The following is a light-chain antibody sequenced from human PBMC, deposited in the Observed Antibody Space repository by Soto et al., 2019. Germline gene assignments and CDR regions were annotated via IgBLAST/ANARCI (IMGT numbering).Light chain of an antibody. J-gene: IGKJ5*01. CDR3: QNYSSAIT. CDR2: AAS. CDR1: QGISNF. Sequence: DIQMTQSPSSLSASVGDRVTITCRASQGISNFLAWYQQKPWKVPKLLISAASPLQSGVPSRFSGSGSGSDFTLTITSLPPEDAATYYCQNYSSAITFRQGTRLE. V-gene: IGKV1-27*01.